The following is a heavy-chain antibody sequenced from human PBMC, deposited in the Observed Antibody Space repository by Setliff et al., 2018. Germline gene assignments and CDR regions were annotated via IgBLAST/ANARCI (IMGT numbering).Heavy chain of an antibody. CDR1: GFVFGTYG. Sequence: PGESLKISCAASGFVFGTYGMHWVRQAPGKGLEWVANIKGDDSEKYYVDSVKGRFTVSRDNVKNSLFLQMDSLRVDDTAVYYCGRAGKPYAIDVWGQGTMVTVSS. J-gene: IGHJ3*01. V-gene: IGHV3-7*04. CDR3: GRAGKPYAIDV. CDR2: IKGDDSEK.